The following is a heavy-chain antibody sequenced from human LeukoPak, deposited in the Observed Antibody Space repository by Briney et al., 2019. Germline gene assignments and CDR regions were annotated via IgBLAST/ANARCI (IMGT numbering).Heavy chain of an antibody. CDR1: GGTFSSYA. J-gene: IGHJ3*02. D-gene: IGHD6-19*01. Sequence: GASVKVSCKASGGTFSSYAISWVRQAPGQGLEWMGGIIPIFGTANYAQKFQGRVTITADESTSTAYMELSSLRSEDTAVYYCARLLGSSGPGAAFDIWGQGTMVTVSS. CDR2: IIPIFGTA. CDR3: ARLLGSSGPGAAFDI. V-gene: IGHV1-69*13.